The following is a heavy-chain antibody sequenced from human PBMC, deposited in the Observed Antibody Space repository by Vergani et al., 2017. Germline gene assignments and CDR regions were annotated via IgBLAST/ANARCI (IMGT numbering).Heavy chain of an antibody. CDR1: GDSVSSNSAA. CDR2: TYYRSKWYN. J-gene: IGHJ6*03. D-gene: IGHD1-1*01. CDR3: ARDGNWNPEPYYYYYMDV. Sequence: QVQLQQSGPGLVKPSQTLSLTCAISGDSVSSNSAAWNWIRQSPSRGLEWLGRTYYRSKWYNDYAVSVKSRITINPDTSKNQFSLQLNSVTPEDTAVYYCARDGNWNPEPYYYYYMDVWGKGTTVTVSS. V-gene: IGHV6-1*01.